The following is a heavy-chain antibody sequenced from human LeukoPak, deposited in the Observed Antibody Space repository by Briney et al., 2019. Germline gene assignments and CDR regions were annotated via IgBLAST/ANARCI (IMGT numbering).Heavy chain of an antibody. D-gene: IGHD3-22*01. Sequence: SETLSLTCAVYGGSFSGYYWSWIRQPPGKGLEWLGEINHSGSTNYNPSLKSRVTISVDTSKNQFSLKLSSVTAADTAVYYCARGQSITMIVVVIRQYYFDYWGQGTLVTVSS. J-gene: IGHJ4*02. CDR2: INHSGST. CDR3: ARGQSITMIVVVIRQYYFDY. CDR1: GGSFSGYY. V-gene: IGHV4-34*01.